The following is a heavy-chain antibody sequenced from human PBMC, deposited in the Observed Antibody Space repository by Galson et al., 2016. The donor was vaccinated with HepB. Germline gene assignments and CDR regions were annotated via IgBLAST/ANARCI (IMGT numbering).Heavy chain of an antibody. CDR3: AKGLDYAGHLGAFDY. Sequence: SLRLSCAASGFTFSSYGMHWVRQAPGKGLEWVAIISSDGNDQYYTDSVKGRFTISRDNSRNTLSLQMNSLRPADTAVYFCAKGLDYAGHLGAFDYWGQGTLVTVSS. CDR2: ISSDGNDQ. CDR1: GFTFSSYG. J-gene: IGHJ4*02. D-gene: IGHD4-23*01. V-gene: IGHV3-30*18.